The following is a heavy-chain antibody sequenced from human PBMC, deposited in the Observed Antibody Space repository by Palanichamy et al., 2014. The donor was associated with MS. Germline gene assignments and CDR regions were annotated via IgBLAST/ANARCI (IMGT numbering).Heavy chain of an antibody. Sequence: QVQLVQSGTEVKKPGASVRVSCKASGYTFSGYYLHWVRQAPGQGLEWMGRINPYSGSTDFAQKLQGRVTMTRDTSIDTAYMDFSRLRSDDTAVYYCARSLVVTFPGDFQDWGQGTLVTVSS. CDR1: GYTFSGYY. J-gene: IGHJ1*01. D-gene: IGHD4-23*01. V-gene: IGHV1-2*06. CDR2: INPYSGST. CDR3: ARSLVVTFPGDFQD.